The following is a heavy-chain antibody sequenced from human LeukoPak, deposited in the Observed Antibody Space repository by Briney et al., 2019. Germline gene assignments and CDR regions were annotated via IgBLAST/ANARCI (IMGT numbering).Heavy chain of an antibody. CDR3: ASYTRSNDAFDI. Sequence: PGRSLRLSCAASGFTFSSYVMHWVRQAPGKGLEWVAVTSYDGSYESYPDSVKGRFTISRDNSKNTLYLQMNSLRDEDTAVYYCASYTRSNDAFDIWGRGTMVTVSS. CDR2: TSYDGSYE. V-gene: IGHV3-30*14. J-gene: IGHJ3*02. CDR1: GFTFSSYV. D-gene: IGHD3-16*01.